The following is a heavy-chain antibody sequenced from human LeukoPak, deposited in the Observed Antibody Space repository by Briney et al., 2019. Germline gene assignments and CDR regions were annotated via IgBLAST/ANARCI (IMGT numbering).Heavy chain of an antibody. D-gene: IGHD4-23*01. Sequence: GGSLRLSCAASGFTFSSYAMHWVRQAPGKGLEWVAVISYDGSNKYYADSVKGRFTISRDNSKNTLYLQMNSLRAEDTAVYYCARSSYGRISGWFDPWGQGTLVTVSS. CDR3: ARSSYGRISGWFDP. CDR2: ISYDGSNK. V-gene: IGHV3-30*04. CDR1: GFTFSSYA. J-gene: IGHJ5*02.